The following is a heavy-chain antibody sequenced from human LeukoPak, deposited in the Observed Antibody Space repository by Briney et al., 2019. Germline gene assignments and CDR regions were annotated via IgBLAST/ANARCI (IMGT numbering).Heavy chain of an antibody. CDR1: GYTFTDYY. D-gene: IGHD2-15*01. V-gene: IGHV1-2*02. Sequence: GASVKVSCKASGYTFTDYYMHWVRQAPGQGLERMGWINPNSGGTNYAQEFQGRVTMTRDTSISTAYMELSRLRSDDTAVYYCAREVCSGGSCYGWFDPWGQGTLVTVSS. CDR3: AREVCSGGSCYGWFDP. J-gene: IGHJ5*02. CDR2: INPNSGGT.